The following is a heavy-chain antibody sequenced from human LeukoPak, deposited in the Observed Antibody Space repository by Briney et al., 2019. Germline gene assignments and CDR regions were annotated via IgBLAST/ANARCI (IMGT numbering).Heavy chain of an antibody. Sequence: PGRSLRLSCAASGFTFSSYGMHWVRQAPGKGLEWVAVISYDGSNKYYADSVKGRFTISRDNSKNTLYLQMNSLRAEDTAVYYCSYSSDGDYASPTAFDYWGQGTLVTVSS. J-gene: IGHJ4*02. CDR2: ISYDGSNK. V-gene: IGHV3-30*03. CDR1: GFTFSSYG. CDR3: SYSSDGDYASPTAFDY. D-gene: IGHD4-17*01.